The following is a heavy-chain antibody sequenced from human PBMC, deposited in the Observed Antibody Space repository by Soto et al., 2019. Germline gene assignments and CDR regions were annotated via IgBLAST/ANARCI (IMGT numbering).Heavy chain of an antibody. J-gene: IGHJ2*01. CDR1: GDSISSYY. V-gene: IGHV4-59*08. CDR2: SFHSGST. D-gene: IGHD2-15*01. CDR3: ASRDRWSWYFDL. Sequence: QVQLQESGPGPVKPLETLSLTCTVSGDSISSYYWSWIRQPPGKGLEWIGYSFHSGSTNYNPSLKIRVTISVGTSKKQFSLNLSSVTAADTAVYYCASRDRWSWYFDLWGRGTLVTVSS.